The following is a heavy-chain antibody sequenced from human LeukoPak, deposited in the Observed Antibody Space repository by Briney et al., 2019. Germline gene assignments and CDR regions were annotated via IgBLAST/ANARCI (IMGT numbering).Heavy chain of an antibody. J-gene: IGHJ4*02. CDR2: ISSSSSYI. CDR3: ARDSGRGYSYGFDY. CDR1: GFTFSSYS. V-gene: IGHV3-21*01. Sequence: GGSLRLSCAASGFTFSSYSMNWVRQAPGKGLEWVSSISSSSSYIYYADSVKGRFTISRDNAKNSLYLQMNSLRAEDTAVYYCARDSGRGYSYGFDYWGQGTLVTVSS. D-gene: IGHD5-18*01.